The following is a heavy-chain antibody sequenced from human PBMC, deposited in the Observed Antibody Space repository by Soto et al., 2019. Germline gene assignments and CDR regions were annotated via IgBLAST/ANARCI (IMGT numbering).Heavy chain of an antibody. V-gene: IGHV3-21*01. CDR2: ISSSSSYI. CDR3: ARDPRTTSSAHFDY. J-gene: IGHJ4*02. Sequence: GGSLRLSCAASGFTFTSYAMNWVRQAPGKGLEWVSSISSSSSYIYYADSVKGRFTISRDNAKNSLYLQMNSLRAEDTAVYYCARDPRTTSSAHFDYWGQGTRVTVAS. CDR1: GFTFTSYA. D-gene: IGHD4-17*01.